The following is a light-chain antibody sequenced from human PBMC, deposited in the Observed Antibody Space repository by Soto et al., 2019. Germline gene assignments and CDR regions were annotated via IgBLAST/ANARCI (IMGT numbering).Light chain of an antibody. CDR3: QQRSNWPLLT. CDR2: DAS. Sequence: EIVLTQSPATLSLSPGERATLSCRASQSVSSYLAWYQQKPGQAPRLLIYDASNRATGIPARFSGSGSGTDFTLTISSLEPEDFAFYYCQQRSNWPLLTFGGGTKVEIK. CDR1: QSVSSY. V-gene: IGKV3-11*01. J-gene: IGKJ4*01.